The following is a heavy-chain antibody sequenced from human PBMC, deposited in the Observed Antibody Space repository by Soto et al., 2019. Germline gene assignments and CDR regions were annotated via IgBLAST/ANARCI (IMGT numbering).Heavy chain of an antibody. D-gene: IGHD6-19*01. CDR1: CGSINSVY. V-gene: IGHV4-59*08. J-gene: IGHJ4*01. CDR2: IYYSGST. CDR3: ARHDGFSSGWIFDY. Sequence: ETLSHTYTITCGSINSVYWSWIRQPPGKGLEWIGYIYYSGSTYYNPSLKSRVTISVDTSNNQLSLKLRSVTAADTAVYYCARHDGFSSGWIFDYWGHGTLVTVSS.